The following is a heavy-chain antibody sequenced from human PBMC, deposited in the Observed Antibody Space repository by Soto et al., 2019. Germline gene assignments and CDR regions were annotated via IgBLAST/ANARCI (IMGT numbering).Heavy chain of an antibody. J-gene: IGHJ4*02. CDR2: INPKSGGT. Sequence: ASVKVSCKTSGYTFSADYMHWVRQAPGQGLEWMGWINPKSGGTLYAQKFQGRVTMTRDTSISTAYMELSRLGSDDTAVYYCARGGTFAYDTSGYSVYWGQGTLVTVS. D-gene: IGHD3-22*01. CDR1: GYTFSADY. V-gene: IGHV1-2*02. CDR3: ARGGTFAYDTSGYSVY.